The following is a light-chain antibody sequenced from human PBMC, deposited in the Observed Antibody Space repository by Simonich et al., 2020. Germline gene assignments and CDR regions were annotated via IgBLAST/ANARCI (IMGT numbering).Light chain of an antibody. Sequence: DIQMTQSPSSLSASVGDSVTITCRARQSISSYLNWYQQKPGKAPKLLIYAASSLQSGVPSRFSCSGSGTDFTLTISSLQPEDFATYYCQQSYSTPFTFGPGTKVDIK. CDR1: QSISSY. CDR2: AAS. J-gene: IGKJ3*01. V-gene: IGKV1-39*01. CDR3: QQSYSTPFT.